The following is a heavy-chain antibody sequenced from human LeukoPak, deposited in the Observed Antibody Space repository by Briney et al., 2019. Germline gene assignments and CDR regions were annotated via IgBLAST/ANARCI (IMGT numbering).Heavy chain of an antibody. V-gene: IGHV3-23*01. J-gene: IGHJ6*03. CDR1: GFTLTNYG. Sequence: GGSLRLSCAVSGFTLTNYGMTWVRQAPGKRLEWVSAIHGSGGSGITTFYADSVKGRFTISRDNSKNTLFLQMNSLRVEDTAVYYCASDFPLYYYYLDVWGKGTTVTVSS. CDR3: ASDFPLYYYYLDV. CDR2: IHGSGGSGITT.